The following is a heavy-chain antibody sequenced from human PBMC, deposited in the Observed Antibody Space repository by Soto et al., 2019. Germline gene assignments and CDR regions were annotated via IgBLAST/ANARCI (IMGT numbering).Heavy chain of an antibody. Sequence: QVQLVQSGAEVKKPGSSVKVSCKASGGTFSSYAISWVRQAPGQGLEWMGGIIPIFGTANYAQKFQGRVTITADESTSTAYMELSSLRSADTAVYYCARGEAGTMVRGVITVPSYWYFDLWGRGTLVTVSS. CDR1: GGTFSSYA. CDR2: IIPIFGTA. V-gene: IGHV1-69*12. CDR3: ARGEAGTMVRGVITVPSYWYFDL. D-gene: IGHD3-10*01. J-gene: IGHJ2*01.